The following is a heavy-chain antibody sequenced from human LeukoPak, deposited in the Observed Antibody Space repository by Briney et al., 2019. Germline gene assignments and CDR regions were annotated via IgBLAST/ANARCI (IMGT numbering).Heavy chain of an antibody. CDR1: GFTFSSYA. Sequence: LGGSLRLSCAASGFTFSSYAISWVRQAPGKGLEWVSAISGSGGSTYYADSVKGRFPISRDNSKNTLYLQMNSLRAEDTAVYYCATRTGNYFDYWGQGTLVTVSS. V-gene: IGHV3-23*01. D-gene: IGHD1-1*01. J-gene: IGHJ4*02. CDR3: ATRTGNYFDY. CDR2: ISGSGGST.